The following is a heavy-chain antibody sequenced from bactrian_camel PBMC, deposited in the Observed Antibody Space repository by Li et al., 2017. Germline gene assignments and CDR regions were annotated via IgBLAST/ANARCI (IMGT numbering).Heavy chain of an antibody. J-gene: IGHJ6*01. CDR2: IYVGDAT. CDR3: AAKRQPWACGGWSGTLYFEF. V-gene: IGHV3S9*01. D-gene: IGHD7*01. CDR1: RFSYSSYC. Sequence: VQLVESGGGSVEAGGSLRLSCAASRFSYSSYCMGWYRQAVGKRREGVAGIYVGDATYYADSVSGRFTISQDNVKKTVSLQMDSLKPEDTAMYVCAAKRQPWACGGWSGTLYFEFWGQGTQVTVS.